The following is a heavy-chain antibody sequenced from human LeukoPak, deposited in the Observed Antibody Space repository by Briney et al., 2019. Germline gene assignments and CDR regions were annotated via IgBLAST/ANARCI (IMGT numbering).Heavy chain of an antibody. J-gene: IGHJ4*02. Sequence: GGSLRLSCTASGFTFGDYAMSWFRQAPGKGLEWVGFIRSKAYGGTTEYAASVKGRFTISRDDSKSIAYLQMNSLRAEDTAVYYCAKDGASTTDFWSGYLDYWGQGTLVTVSS. CDR1: GFTFGDYA. CDR3: AKDGASTTDFWSGYLDY. CDR2: IRSKAYGGTT. D-gene: IGHD3-3*01. V-gene: IGHV3-49*03.